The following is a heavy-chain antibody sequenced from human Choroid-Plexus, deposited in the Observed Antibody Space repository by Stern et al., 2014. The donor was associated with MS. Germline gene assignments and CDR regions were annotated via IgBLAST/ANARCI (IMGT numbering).Heavy chain of an antibody. CDR1: GFTFGSCA. D-gene: IGHD2/OR15-2a*01. J-gene: IGHJ5*02. CDR2: VSYDGSNK. V-gene: IGHV3-30*18. Sequence: VQLVESGGGVVQPGRPLRLSCVASGFTFGSCAMHWVRQAPGKGLEWVACVSYDGSNKYYADSVKGRFNISRDNSQNTLYMQMSSLRPEDKAVYYCAKDRQYLTYFFDHWGQGSLVTVSS. CDR3: AKDRQYLTYFFDH.